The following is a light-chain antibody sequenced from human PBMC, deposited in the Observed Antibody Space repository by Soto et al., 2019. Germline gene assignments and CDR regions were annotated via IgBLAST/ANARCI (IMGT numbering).Light chain of an antibody. CDR3: QRSFSTPLS. J-gene: IGKJ4*01. CDR1: QSISSY. CDR2: AAS. Sequence: DIQMTQSPSSLSASVGDRVTITCRASQSISSYLNWYQQKPGKAPKLLIYAASSLQSGVPSRFSGSLSWTDFTLTISSLQPEDFSTYYCQRSFSTPLSFGGGTKVEIK. V-gene: IGKV1-39*01.